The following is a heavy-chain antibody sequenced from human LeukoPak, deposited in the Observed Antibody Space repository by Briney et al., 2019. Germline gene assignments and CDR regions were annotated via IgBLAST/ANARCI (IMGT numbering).Heavy chain of an antibody. J-gene: IGHJ4*02. CDR1: GFTFSSYA. CDR3: ARAPRFWYSSSWYTGYFDN. CDR2: ISYDGSHK. V-gene: IGHV3-30*04. D-gene: IGHD6-13*01. Sequence: GRSLRLSCAASGFTFSSYAMHWVRQAPGKGLEWVAVISYDGSHKYYADSVKGRFTISRDNSKNTLYLQMNSLRAEDTAVYYCARAPRFWYSSSWYTGYFDNWGQGTLVTVSS.